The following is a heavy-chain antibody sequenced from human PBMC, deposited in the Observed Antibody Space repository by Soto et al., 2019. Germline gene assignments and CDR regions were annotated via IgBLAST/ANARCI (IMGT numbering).Heavy chain of an antibody. Sequence: EVHLVESGGGLVKPGGSLRLSCAASGFTFGNAWMNWFRQAPGKGLEWVGRIKSKIHGGTTDYAAPVRGRFTISRDDSQNTLFLQMNSPKTEDAAVYYCTTVHFDVLTGSFDYWGQGTLVTVSS. CDR2: IKSKIHGGTT. CDR1: GFTFGNAW. D-gene: IGHD3-9*01. CDR3: TTVHFDVLTGSFDY. J-gene: IGHJ4*02. V-gene: IGHV3-15*07.